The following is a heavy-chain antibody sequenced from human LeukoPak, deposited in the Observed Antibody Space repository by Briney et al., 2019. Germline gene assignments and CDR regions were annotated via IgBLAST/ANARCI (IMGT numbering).Heavy chain of an antibody. CDR2: ISGSVGTI. Sequence: GGSLRLSCAASGFTFSSYGMSWVRQAPGKGLEWVSSISGSVGTIYYADSVKGRFTISRDNSKNTLYLQMNSLRAEDTAVYYCARDKYFQGIAAAGTSLPDYWGQGTLVTVSS. CDR3: ARDKYFQGIAAAGTSLPDY. D-gene: IGHD6-13*01. V-gene: IGHV3-23*01. J-gene: IGHJ4*02. CDR1: GFTFSSYG.